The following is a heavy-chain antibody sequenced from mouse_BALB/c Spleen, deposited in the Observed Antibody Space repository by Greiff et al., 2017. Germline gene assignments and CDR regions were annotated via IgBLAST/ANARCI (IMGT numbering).Heavy chain of an antibody. D-gene: IGHD1-1*02. V-gene: IGHV3-2*02. Sequence: EVKLVESGPGLVKPSQSLSLTCTVTGYSITSDYAWNWIRQFPGNKLEWMGYISYSGSTSYNPSLKSRISITRDTSKNQFFLQLNSVTTEDTATYYCANYYGKGYFDVWGAGTTVTVSS. CDR2: ISYSGST. CDR3: ANYYGKGYFDV. J-gene: IGHJ1*01. CDR1: GYSITSDYA.